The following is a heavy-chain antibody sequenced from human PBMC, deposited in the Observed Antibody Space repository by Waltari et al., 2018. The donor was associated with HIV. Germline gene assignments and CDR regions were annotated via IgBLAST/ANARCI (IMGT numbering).Heavy chain of an antibody. J-gene: IGHJ4*02. Sequence: EVQLVESGGGLVQPGGSMRLSCAASGFTFSSYWMSWVRQARGKGLEWVANIKQDGSSKYYVDSVNGRFTISRDNAENSLYLQMNSLRAEDTAVYYCARGGFYGSGSKVNWGQGTLVTVSS. D-gene: IGHD3-10*01. CDR3: ARGGFYGSGSKVN. CDR1: GFTFSSYW. V-gene: IGHV3-7*04. CDR2: IKQDGSSK.